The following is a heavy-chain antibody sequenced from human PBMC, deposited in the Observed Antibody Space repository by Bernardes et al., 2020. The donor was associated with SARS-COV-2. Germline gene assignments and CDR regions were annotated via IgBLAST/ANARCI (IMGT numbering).Heavy chain of an antibody. Sequence: GESLKISCKGSDYTFTNYWIGWVRQMPGKGLEWMGIIYPGDSDTKYSPSFQGRVTISADKSVNTAYLQWSSLKASDTAIYYCVRRARGVGGAYLFDYWGQGTLVTVSS. J-gene: IGHJ4*02. CDR3: VRRARGVGGAYLFDY. CDR1: DYTFTNYW. CDR2: IYPGDSDT. V-gene: IGHV5-51*01. D-gene: IGHD3-10*01.